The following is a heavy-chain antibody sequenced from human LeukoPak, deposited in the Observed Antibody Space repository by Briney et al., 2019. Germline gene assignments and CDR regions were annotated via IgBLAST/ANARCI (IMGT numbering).Heavy chain of an antibody. D-gene: IGHD5-12*01. V-gene: IGHV1-8*01. J-gene: IGHJ4*02. CDR3: ARGRDSGYDGVGY. Sequence: ASVTVSCKASGYTFTSYDINWVRQGPGQGLEWMGWMNPNSGNTGYAQKFQGRVTMTRNTSISTAYMELSSLRSEDTAVYYCARGRDSGYDGVGYWGQGTLVTVSS. CDR1: GYTFTSYD. CDR2: MNPNSGNT.